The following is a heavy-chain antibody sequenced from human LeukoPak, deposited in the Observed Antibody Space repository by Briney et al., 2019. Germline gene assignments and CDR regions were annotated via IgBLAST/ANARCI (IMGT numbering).Heavy chain of an antibody. CDR2: INHSGST. CDR1: GGSFSGYY. V-gene: IGHV4-34*01. D-gene: IGHD3-10*01. J-gene: IGHJ4*02. CDR3: AIERSKYYYGSGSYFPY. Sequence: SETLSLTCAVYGGSFSGYYWSWIRQPPGKGLEWIGEINHSGSTNYNPSLKSRVTISVDTSKNQFSLKLSSVTAADTAVYYCAIERSKYYYGSGSYFPYWGQGTLVTVSS.